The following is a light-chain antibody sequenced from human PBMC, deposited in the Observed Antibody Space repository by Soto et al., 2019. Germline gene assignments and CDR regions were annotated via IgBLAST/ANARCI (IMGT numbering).Light chain of an antibody. CDR2: GAS. CDR3: QHRGRWPRT. J-gene: IGKJ2*01. CDR1: QSVSSY. Sequence: EIVLTQSPATLSLSPGERATLSCRASQSVSSYLAWYQQKPGQAPRLLIYGASNRATGIPARFSGSGSGTDFTITISSLEPEDFAVYYCQHRGRWPRTFGQGTKLESK. V-gene: IGKV3-11*01.